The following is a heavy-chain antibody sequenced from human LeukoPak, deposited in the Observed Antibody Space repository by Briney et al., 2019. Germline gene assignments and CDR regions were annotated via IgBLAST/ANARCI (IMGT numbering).Heavy chain of an antibody. Sequence: SETLSLTCTVSGGSISSYYWSWIRQPPGKGLEWTGYIYYSGSTNYNPSLKSRVTISVDTSKNQFSLKLSSVTAADTAVYYCARSPDYYGSGRYYYYYGMDVWGQGTTVTVSS. V-gene: IGHV4-59*01. CDR3: ARSPDYYGSGRYYYYYGMDV. D-gene: IGHD3-10*01. J-gene: IGHJ6*02. CDR1: GGSISSYY. CDR2: IYYSGST.